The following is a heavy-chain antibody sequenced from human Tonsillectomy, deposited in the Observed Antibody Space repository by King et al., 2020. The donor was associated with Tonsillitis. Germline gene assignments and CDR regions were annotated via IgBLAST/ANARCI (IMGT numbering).Heavy chain of an antibody. Sequence: QLVQSGGGLVKPGESLRLSCAASGFTFSSYSMNWVRQAPGKGLEWVSSISSSSIYIYYADSVKGRFTISRDNAKNSLSLQMNSLRAEDTAVYYCSRGIRPPYYFDYWGQGTLVTVSS. J-gene: IGHJ4*02. CDR3: SRGIRPPYYFDY. V-gene: IGHV3-21*01. CDR1: GFTFSSYS. CDR2: ISSSSIYI. D-gene: IGHD1-14*01.